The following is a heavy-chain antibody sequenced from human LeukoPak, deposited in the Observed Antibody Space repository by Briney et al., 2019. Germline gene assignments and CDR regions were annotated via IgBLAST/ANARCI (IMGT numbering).Heavy chain of an antibody. J-gene: IGHJ4*02. V-gene: IGHV3-23*01. CDR1: GFTLSSYA. CDR2: ISGSGGST. Sequence: TGGSLRLSCAASGFTLSSYAMSWVRQAPGKGLEWVSAISGSGGSTYYADSVKGRFTISRYNSKNTLYLQMNSLRAEDTAVYYCAKDLMIVVVITYFDYWGQGTLVTVSS. CDR3: AKDLMIVVVITYFDY. D-gene: IGHD3-22*01.